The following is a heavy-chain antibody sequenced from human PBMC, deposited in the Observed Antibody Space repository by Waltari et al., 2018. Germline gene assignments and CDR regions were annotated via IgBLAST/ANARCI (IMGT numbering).Heavy chain of an antibody. CDR3: AKDHGIAY. CDR2: ISNSGADT. CDR1: GLTFSMFA. V-gene: IGHV3-23*01. D-gene: IGHD2-21*01. J-gene: IGHJ4*02. Sequence: QLLESGGGLVQPGGSLRLPCSDPGLTFSMFAMSWVRQGPGKGMEWVSGISNSGADTYYTDSVEGRFTISRDNSKKTLYLQMNTLRVEDTAVYYCAKDHGIAYWGQGTLVTVSS.